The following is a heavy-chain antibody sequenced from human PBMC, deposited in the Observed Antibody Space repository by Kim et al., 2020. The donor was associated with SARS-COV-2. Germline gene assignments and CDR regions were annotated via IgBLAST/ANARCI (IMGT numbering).Heavy chain of an antibody. CDR2: IYTSGST. J-gene: IGHJ4*02. V-gene: IGHV4-4*07. CDR1: GGSISSYY. D-gene: IGHD6-13*01. Sequence: SETLSLTCTVSGGSISSYYWSWIRQPAGKGLEWIGRIYTSGSTNYNPSLKSRVTMSVDTSKNQFSLKLSSVTAADTAVYYCARMREGSSWLFAYDYWGQGTLVTVSS. CDR3: ARMREGSSWLFAYDY.